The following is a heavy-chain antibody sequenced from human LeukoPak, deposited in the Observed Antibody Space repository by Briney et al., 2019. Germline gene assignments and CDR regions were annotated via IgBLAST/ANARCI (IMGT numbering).Heavy chain of an antibody. D-gene: IGHD6-6*01. CDR1: GFTFSSNA. Sequence: SGVALRLSCAASGFTFSSNAMNWVRQAPGKGLEWVSGITGSGDSTYYADSVKGRFTISRDNSKNTVYLQMNSLRVEDTAVYHCGKERYGSSSVVDYWGHGTLVTASS. CDR2: ITGSGDST. J-gene: IGHJ4*01. V-gene: IGHV3-23*01. CDR3: GKERYGSSSVVDY.